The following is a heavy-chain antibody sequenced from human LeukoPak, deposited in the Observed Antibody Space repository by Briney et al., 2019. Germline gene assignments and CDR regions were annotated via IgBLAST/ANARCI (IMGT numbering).Heavy chain of an antibody. J-gene: IGHJ5*02. CDR3: RVECDIVVVPAAFNWFDR. D-gene: IGHD2-2*01. Sequence: GGSLRLSCAASGVTFSSYAMHWVRQAPGKGLEGVAVISYDGSNKYYADSVKGRFTISRDNSKNTLYLQMNSLRAEDTAVYYCRVECDIVVVPAAFNWFDRWGQATLVTVSS. CDR1: GVTFSSYA. V-gene: IGHV3-30*04. CDR2: ISYDGSNK.